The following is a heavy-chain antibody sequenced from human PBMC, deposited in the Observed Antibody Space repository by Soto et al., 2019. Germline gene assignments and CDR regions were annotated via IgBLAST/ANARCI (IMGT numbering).Heavy chain of an antibody. D-gene: IGHD5-12*01. CDR3: ARARRDGYNSGPRDFCVDY. CDR1: GYTFTSYH. CDR2: INPSGGST. Sequence: QVQLVQSGAEVKKPGASVQVSCKASGYTFTSYHMHWVRQAPGQGLEWMGIINPSGGSTSYAQKAEGRVTMTRAPSTSTVYMDLSSRRSEDTAVYYCARARRDGYNSGPRDFCVDYWGQGTLVTVSS. J-gene: IGHJ4*02. V-gene: IGHV1-46*03.